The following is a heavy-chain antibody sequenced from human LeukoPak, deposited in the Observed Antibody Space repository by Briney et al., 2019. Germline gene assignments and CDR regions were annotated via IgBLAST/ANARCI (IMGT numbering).Heavy chain of an antibody. CDR3: AKVAKYYYGPETYYFFEQ. J-gene: IGHJ4*02. CDR1: GFTFTTYW. D-gene: IGHD3-10*01. V-gene: IGHV3-7*01. CDR2: INQDGTEK. Sequence: PGGSLRLSCAASGFTFTTYWMSLVRQAPGKGLGWVASINQDGTEKYYVDSVKGRFTISRDYAKKSLFLQMNSLRVEDTAVYFCAKVAKYYYGPETYYFFEQWGQGTPVTAAS.